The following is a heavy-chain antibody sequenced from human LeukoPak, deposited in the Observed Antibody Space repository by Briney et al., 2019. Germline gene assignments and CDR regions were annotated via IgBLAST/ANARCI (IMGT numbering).Heavy chain of an antibody. CDR3: AKSPAYYDFWSGHPRGY. CDR2: ISGSGGST. V-gene: IGHV3-23*01. CDR1: GFTFSSYA. J-gene: IGHJ4*02. D-gene: IGHD3-3*01. Sequence: GTSLRLSCAASGFTFSSYAMSWVRQAPGKGLEWVSAISGSGGSTYYADSVKGRFTISRDNSKNTLYLQMNSLRAEDTAVYYCAKSPAYYDFWSGHPRGYWGQGTLVTVSS.